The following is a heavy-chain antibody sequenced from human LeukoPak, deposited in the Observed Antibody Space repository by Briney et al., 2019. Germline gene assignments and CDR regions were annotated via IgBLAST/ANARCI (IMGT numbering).Heavy chain of an antibody. V-gene: IGHV3-66*01. J-gene: IGHJ4*02. D-gene: IGHD4-11*01. CDR2: IYAGGST. Sequence: GGSLRLSCAVSGFRVTNDYMNWVRQAPGKGLEWVSIIYAGGSTYYADSVKGRFSISRDNSKNTLYLQMNSLRAEDTAVYYCARDLRSTVTSLGSVDYWGQGTLVTVSS. CDR1: GFRVTNDY. CDR3: ARDLRSTVTSLGSVDY.